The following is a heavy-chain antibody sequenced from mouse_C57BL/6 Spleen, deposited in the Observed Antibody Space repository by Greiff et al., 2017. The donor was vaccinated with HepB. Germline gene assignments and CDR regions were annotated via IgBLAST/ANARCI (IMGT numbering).Heavy chain of an antibody. CDR3: ARRGTSYGSSLDF. D-gene: IGHD1-1*01. J-gene: IGHJ1*03. CDR1: GYTFTSYT. CDR2: INPSSGYT. V-gene: IGHV1-4*01. Sequence: VQVVESGAELARPGASVKMSCKASGYTFTSYTMHWVKQRPGQGLEWIGYINPSSGYTKYNQKFKDKATLTADKSSSTAYMHLSSLTSEDSAFYYFARRGTSYGSSLDFWGTGTPVTVSS.